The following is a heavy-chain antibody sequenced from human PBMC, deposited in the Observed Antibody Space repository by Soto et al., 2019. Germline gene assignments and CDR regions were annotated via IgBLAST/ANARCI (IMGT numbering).Heavy chain of an antibody. Sequence: PSETLSLTCTVSGGSISSGGYYWSWIRQPPGKGLEWIGSIYYSGSTYYNPPLKSRVTISVDTSKNQFSLKLSSVTAADTAVYYCARHSTTTVVTPGVFNWYFDLWGRGTLVTVSS. D-gene: IGHD4-17*01. CDR3: ARHSTTTVVTPGVFNWYFDL. CDR1: GGSISSGGYY. J-gene: IGHJ2*01. V-gene: IGHV4-39*01. CDR2: IYYSGST.